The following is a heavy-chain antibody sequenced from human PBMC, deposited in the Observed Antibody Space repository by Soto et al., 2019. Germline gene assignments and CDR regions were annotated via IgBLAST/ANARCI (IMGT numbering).Heavy chain of an antibody. CDR1: GFSLSTSGVG. CDR3: AHLPLGNLLDY. CDR2: IYWNDDK. V-gene: IGHV2-5*01. Sequence: QITLKESGPTLVKPTQTLTLTCTFSGFSLSTSGVGVGWIRQPPGKALEWLALIYWNDDKRYGPSLKSRLTITKDTSKNQVVLTMTNMDPVDTATYYCAHLPLGNLLDYWGQGTLVTVSS. D-gene: IGHD7-27*01. J-gene: IGHJ4*02.